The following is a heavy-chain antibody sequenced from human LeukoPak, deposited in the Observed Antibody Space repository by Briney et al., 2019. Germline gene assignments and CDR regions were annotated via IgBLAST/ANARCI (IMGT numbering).Heavy chain of an antibody. CDR2: IYSGGTT. CDR1: GFTVSTNY. V-gene: IGHV3-53*01. CDR3: AALPAVEADY. D-gene: IGHD2-2*01. Sequence: PGGSLRLSCATSGFTVSTNYMSWVRQAPGKGLEWVSVIYSGGTTYYADSVKGRFTISRDNSKNTLYLQMNSLRAEDTAVYYCAALPAVEADYWGQGTLVTVSS. J-gene: IGHJ4*02.